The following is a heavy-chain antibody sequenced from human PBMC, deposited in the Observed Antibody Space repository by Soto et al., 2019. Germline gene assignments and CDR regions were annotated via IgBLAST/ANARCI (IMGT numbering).Heavy chain of an antibody. J-gene: IGHJ6*03. D-gene: IGHD2-2*01. V-gene: IGHV3-15*01. CDR2: IKSKTDGGTT. CDR1: GFTFSNAW. Sequence: EVQLVESGGGLVKPGGSLRLSCAASGFTFSNAWMSWVRQAPGKGLEWVGRIKSKTDGGTTDYAAPVKGRFTISRDDSKNTLYLQMNSLKTEDTAVYYCTTRGDCSSTSCYALRYYYYYMDVWGKGTTVTVSS. CDR3: TTRGDCSSTSCYALRYYYYYMDV.